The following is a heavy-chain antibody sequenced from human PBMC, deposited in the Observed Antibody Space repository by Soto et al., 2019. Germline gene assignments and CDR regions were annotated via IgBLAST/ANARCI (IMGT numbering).Heavy chain of an antibody. Sequence: EVQLLESGGGLVKPGESLRLSCEASGASFTNAWMNWVRQAPGKGLEWVGRITTRIDSATTDYAAPVKGRYTISRDDSKNTLYLQMDSLKTEDTDVYYCTTENPSWLRGLQYWGQGTLVTVSS. D-gene: IGHD5-12*01. CDR1: GASFTNAW. J-gene: IGHJ4*02. CDR3: TTENPSWLRGLQY. CDR2: ITTRIDSATT. V-gene: IGHV3-15*01.